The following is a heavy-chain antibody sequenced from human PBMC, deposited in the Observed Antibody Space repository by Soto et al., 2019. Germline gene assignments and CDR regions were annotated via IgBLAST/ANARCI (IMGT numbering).Heavy chain of an antibody. D-gene: IGHD5-12*01. CDR3: VRVVAIPGYPDN. J-gene: IGHJ4*02. Sequence: QVQLVQSGAEVRQPASSVKVSCKTSGATFSSYAITWVRQAPGQGLEWMGGIVPTVDTSTYAQKFQGRVTITADKFTNTVYMELSSLRPDDTAVYYCVRVVAIPGYPDNWGQGTLVTVSS. CDR1: GATFSSYA. CDR2: IVPTVDTS. V-gene: IGHV1-69*14.